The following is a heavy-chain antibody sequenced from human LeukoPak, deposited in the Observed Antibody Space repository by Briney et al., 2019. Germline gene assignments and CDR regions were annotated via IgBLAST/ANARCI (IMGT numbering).Heavy chain of an antibody. J-gene: IGHJ4*02. Sequence: QSGGSLRLSCAVSGFTFSTFGMRWVRQAPGKGLEWVANIWYDGINKYYADSVKGRFTISRDNSKNTLYLQMNSLTAEDTAVYYCAKGVHSSGWWGTPPRDYSDYWGQGTLVTVSS. CDR3: AKGVHSSGWWGTPPRDYSDY. CDR2: IWYDGINK. D-gene: IGHD6-19*01. V-gene: IGHV3-33*06. CDR1: GFTFSTFG.